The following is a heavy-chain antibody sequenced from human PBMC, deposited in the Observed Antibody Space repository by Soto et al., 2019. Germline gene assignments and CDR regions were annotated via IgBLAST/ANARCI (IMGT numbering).Heavy chain of an antibody. J-gene: IGHJ6*02. Sequence: GASVKVSCKASGYTFINYGISWVRQAPGQGLEWMGWISAFNGNTNYAQKLQGRVTMTTDTSTSTAYMELRSLRSDDTAVYYCARCIQGDYYYGMDVWGQGTTVTVSS. CDR2: ISAFNGNT. CDR3: ARCIQGDYYYGMDV. D-gene: IGHD5-18*01. V-gene: IGHV1-18*01. CDR1: GYTFINYG.